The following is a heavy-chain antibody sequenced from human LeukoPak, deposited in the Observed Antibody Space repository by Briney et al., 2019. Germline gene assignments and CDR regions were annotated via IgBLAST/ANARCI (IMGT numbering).Heavy chain of an antibody. D-gene: IGHD6-19*01. CDR1: GFTFSNYW. CDR2: IKQDGSEK. Sequence: GGSLRLSCGASGFTFSNYWMNWVRQAPGKGLEWVANIKQDGSEKYYVDSVKGRFTISRDNAKNSLYLQMSILRAADTAVYYCARVRIAVAVSAFDIWGQGTMVTVSS. J-gene: IGHJ3*02. V-gene: IGHV3-7*01. CDR3: ARVRIAVAVSAFDI.